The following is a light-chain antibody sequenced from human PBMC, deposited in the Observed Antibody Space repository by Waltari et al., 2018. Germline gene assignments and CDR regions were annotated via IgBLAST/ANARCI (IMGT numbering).Light chain of an antibody. CDR2: RNN. J-gene: IGLJ3*02. CDR1: NNNVGNQG. V-gene: IGLV10-54*04. Sequence: QAGLTQPPSVSKGLGQTATLTCTGNNNNVGNQGAAWLQQHQGPPPKLLSYRNNHRPPGISEKFSASRSGNTASLTITGLQPEDEADYYCSAWDSNLSAWVFGGGTKLTVL. CDR3: SAWDSNLSAWV.